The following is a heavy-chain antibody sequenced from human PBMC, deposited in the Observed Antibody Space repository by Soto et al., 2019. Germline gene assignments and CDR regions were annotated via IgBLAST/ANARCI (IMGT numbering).Heavy chain of an antibody. CDR1: GGSISSYY. CDR3: ARVNSPYYYDSSGYYFYYYYYGMDV. CDR2: IYYSGST. J-gene: IGHJ6*02. V-gene: IGHV4-59*01. Sequence: SETRSLTCTVSGGSISSYYWSWIRQPPGKGLEWIGYIYYSGSTNYNPSLKSRVTISVDTSKNQFSLKLSSVTAADTAVYYCARVNSPYYYDSSGYYFYYYYYGMDVWGQGTTVTVSS. D-gene: IGHD3-22*01.